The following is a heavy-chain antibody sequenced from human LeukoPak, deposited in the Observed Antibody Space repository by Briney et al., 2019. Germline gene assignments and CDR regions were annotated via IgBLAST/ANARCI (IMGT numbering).Heavy chain of an antibody. CDR2: IYSGGST. D-gene: IGHD1-26*01. Sequence: GGSLRLSCAASGFTFSDYYMSWVRQAPGKGLEWVSVIYSGGSTYYADSVKGRFTISRDNSKNTLYLQMNSLRAEDTAVYYCAREVGATGNAFDIWGQGTMVTVSS. CDR3: AREVGATGNAFDI. CDR1: GFTFSDYY. J-gene: IGHJ3*02. V-gene: IGHV3-53*01.